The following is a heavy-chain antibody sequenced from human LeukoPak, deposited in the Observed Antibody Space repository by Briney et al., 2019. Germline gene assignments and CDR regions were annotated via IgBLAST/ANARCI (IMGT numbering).Heavy chain of an antibody. CDR1: GFTFSNYG. Sequence: GGSLRLSCAASGFTFSNYGMHWVRQAPGKGLEWVAFIRYDESTKFYADSVKGRFTISRDNPKTTLYLQMNSLRADDTAVYYCAKDLPTPYFDYWGQGTLVTVSS. CDR3: AKDLPTPYFDY. V-gene: IGHV3-30*02. D-gene: IGHD4-23*01. CDR2: IRYDESTK. J-gene: IGHJ4*02.